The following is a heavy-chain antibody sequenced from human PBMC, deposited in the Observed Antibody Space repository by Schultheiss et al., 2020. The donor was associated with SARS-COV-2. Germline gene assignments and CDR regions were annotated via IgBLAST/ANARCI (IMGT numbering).Heavy chain of an antibody. CDR3: AKYRGYGSGPNFDY. CDR2: ISGSGGST. J-gene: IGHJ4*02. Sequence: GESLKISCAASGFTFSSYAMSWVRQAPGKGLEWVSAISGSGGSTYYADSVKGRFTISRDNSKNTLYLQMNSLRAEDTAVYYCAKYRGYGSGPNFDYWGQGTLVTVSS. V-gene: IGHV3-23*01. CDR1: GFTFSSYA. D-gene: IGHD3-10*01.